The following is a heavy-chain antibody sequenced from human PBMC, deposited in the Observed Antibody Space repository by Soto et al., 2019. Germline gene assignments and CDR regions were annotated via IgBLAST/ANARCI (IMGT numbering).Heavy chain of an antibody. CDR3: VHPRSTVQIPPT. CDR1: GFTFSMFS. J-gene: IGHJ5*02. D-gene: IGHD4-17*01. V-gene: IGHV3-64D*06. Sequence: GALRLSCSASGFTFSMFSMHWVRQAPGKGLEYVSGISSNGDSTYYADSVKGRFTISRDNSKNTLYLQMSSLRAVDTAVYYCVHPRSTVQIPPTWGQGTLVTSPQ. CDR2: ISSNGDST.